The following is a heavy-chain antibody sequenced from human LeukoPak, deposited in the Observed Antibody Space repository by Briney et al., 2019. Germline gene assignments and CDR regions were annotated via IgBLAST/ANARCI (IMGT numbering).Heavy chain of an antibody. CDR3: ARIVGATTGRAFDI. CDR2: ISASTDST. CDR1: GFTIRSYA. V-gene: IGHV3-23*01. D-gene: IGHD1-26*01. Sequence: GGSLRLSCAVSGFTIRSYAMNWVRQAPGKGLEWVSTISASTDSTYYTDSVKGRFTISRDNFRNMLHLEMNSLRAEDTAVYYCARIVGATTGRAFDIWGQGTMVTVSS. J-gene: IGHJ3*02.